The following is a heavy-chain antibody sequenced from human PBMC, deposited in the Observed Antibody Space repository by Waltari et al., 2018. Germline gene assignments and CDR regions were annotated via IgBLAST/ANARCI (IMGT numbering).Heavy chain of an antibody. V-gene: IGHV4-34*01. D-gene: IGHD3-10*01. CDR1: GGSFSGYY. J-gene: IGHJ5*02. CDR3: ARGSSYYGFRPMGWFGP. Sequence: QVQLQQWGAGLLKPSETLSLTCAVYGGSFSGYYWSWIRQPPGKGLEWIGEINHSGSTNYNPSLKSRVTISVDTSKNQFSLKLSSVTAADTAVYYCARGSSYYGFRPMGWFGPWGQGTLVTVSS. CDR2: INHSGST.